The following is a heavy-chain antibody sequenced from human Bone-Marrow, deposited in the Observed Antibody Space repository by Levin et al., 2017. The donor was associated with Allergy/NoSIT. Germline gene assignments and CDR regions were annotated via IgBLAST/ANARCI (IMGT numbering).Heavy chain of an antibody. CDR2: ISWNSGST. Sequence: PGGSLRLSCAVSGFTFDDYAMHWVRQAPGKGLEWVSSISWNSGSTGYADSVDGRFTISRDNTKNSLYLQMNSLRSEDTAFYYCAKDIFGGYGTFHFWGQGTLVTVSS. V-gene: IGHV3-9*01. J-gene: IGHJ4*02. D-gene: IGHD4-23*01. CDR1: GFTFDDYA. CDR3: AKDIFGGYGTFHF.